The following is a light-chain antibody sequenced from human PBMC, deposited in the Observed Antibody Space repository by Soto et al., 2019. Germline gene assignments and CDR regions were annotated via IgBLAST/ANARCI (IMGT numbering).Light chain of an antibody. CDR3: QQYHTDWT. CDR2: AAS. J-gene: IGKJ1*01. Sequence: DIQMTQSPSTLSASVGDTVTITCRASESIDNWLAWYQQKPGKAPKLLIFAASTLVRGVPSRFSGRGSGTEFNLTISSLQADDYVTFYCQQYHTDWTFGQGTKVEIK. CDR1: ESIDNW. V-gene: IGKV1-5*01.